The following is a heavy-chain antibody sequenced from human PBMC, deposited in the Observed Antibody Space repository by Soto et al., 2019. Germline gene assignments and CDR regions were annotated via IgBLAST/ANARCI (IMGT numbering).Heavy chain of an antibody. Sequence: QVQLQESGPGLVKPSETLSLTCTVSGGSVSSGSYYWSWIRQPPGKGLEWIGYIYYSGSTNYNPSIKSRVTISVDTSKNQFSLKLSSVTAADTAVYYCASDSSSWYDGMDVWGQGTTVTVSS. CDR1: GGSVSSGSYY. CDR2: IYYSGST. D-gene: IGHD6-13*01. J-gene: IGHJ6*02. CDR3: ASDSSSWYDGMDV. V-gene: IGHV4-61*01.